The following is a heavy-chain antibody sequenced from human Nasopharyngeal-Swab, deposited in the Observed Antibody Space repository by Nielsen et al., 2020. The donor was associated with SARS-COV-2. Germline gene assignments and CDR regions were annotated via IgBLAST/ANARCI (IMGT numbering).Heavy chain of an antibody. D-gene: IGHD6-19*01. V-gene: IGHV4-39*01. CDR3: ASEEVAGTYYYYYGMDV. CDR2: IYYSGST. Sequence: SETLSLTCTVSGGSISSSSYYWGWIRQPPGKALEWIGSIYYSGSTYYNPSLKSRVTLSVDTSKNQFSLKLSSVTAADTAVYYCASEEVAGTYYYYYGMDVWGQGTTVTVSS. CDR1: GGSISSSSYY. J-gene: IGHJ6*02.